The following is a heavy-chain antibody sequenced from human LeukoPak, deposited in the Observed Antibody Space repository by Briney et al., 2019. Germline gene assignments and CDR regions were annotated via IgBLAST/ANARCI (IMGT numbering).Heavy chain of an antibody. J-gene: IGHJ5*02. Sequence: GGSLRLCCAASGFTFSSYAMSWVRQAPGKGLEWVSAISGSGGSTYYADSVKGRFTISRDNSKNTLYLQMNSLRAEDTAVYYCAKDLLLCSGGSCETSWGQGTLVTVSS. V-gene: IGHV3-23*01. CDR3: AKDLLLCSGGSCETS. D-gene: IGHD2-15*01. CDR2: ISGSGGST. CDR1: GFTFSSYA.